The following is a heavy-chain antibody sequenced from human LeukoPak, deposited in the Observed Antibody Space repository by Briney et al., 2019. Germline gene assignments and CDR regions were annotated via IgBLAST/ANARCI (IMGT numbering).Heavy chain of an antibody. D-gene: IGHD6-13*01. CDR2: IYYSGST. J-gene: IGHJ4*02. CDR3: ASSGIAAAGSPPDY. CDR1: GGSISSYY. Sequence: PSETLSLTCTVSGGSISSYYWSWIRQPPGNGLEWIGYIYYSGSTNYNPSLKSRVTISVDTSKNQFSLKLSSVTAADTAVYYCASSGIAAAGSPPDYWGQGTLVTVSS. V-gene: IGHV4-59*01.